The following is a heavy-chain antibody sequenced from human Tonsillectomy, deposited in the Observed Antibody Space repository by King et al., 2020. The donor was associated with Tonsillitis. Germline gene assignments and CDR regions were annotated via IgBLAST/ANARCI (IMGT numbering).Heavy chain of an antibody. J-gene: IGHJ6*03. D-gene: IGHD6-6*01. Sequence: VQLQESGPGLVKPSQTLSLSCTVSGGSISSGDYNWSWIRQPAGKGLEWIGRIYTSGSTNYNPSLKSRVTMSVDTSKNQFSLRLSSVTAADTAVYFCARGPHQLVSDYYYYMDVWGKGTTVTVSS. V-gene: IGHV4-61*02. CDR3: ARGPHQLVSDYYYYMDV. CDR2: IYTSGST. CDR1: GGSISSGDYN.